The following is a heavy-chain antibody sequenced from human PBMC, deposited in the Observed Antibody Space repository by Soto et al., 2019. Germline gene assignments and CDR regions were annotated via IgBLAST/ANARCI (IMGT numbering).Heavy chain of an antibody. CDR1: DGSITTGGYY. J-gene: IGHJ4*02. CDR3: ARTKCSGGSCYSWSLDY. D-gene: IGHD2-15*01. CDR2: RYYSEST. Sequence: SETLSLTCTVSDGSITTGGYYWSWIRQLPGKGLEWIGHRYYSESTYYNPSLKSRVSISLDTSKNQFSLKLSFVTAADTAMYYCARTKCSGGSCYSWSLDYWGQGTPVTVSS. V-gene: IGHV4-31*03.